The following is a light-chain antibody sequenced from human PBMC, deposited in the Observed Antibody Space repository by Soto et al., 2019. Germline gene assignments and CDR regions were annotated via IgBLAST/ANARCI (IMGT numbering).Light chain of an antibody. Sequence: DVVMTQSPLSLPVTLGQPASISCRSSQSLIHSDGNTYLNWFPQRPGQSPRRLIYEVSDRDSGVPARFSGSGSGTDFTLKISRVEAEDVGVYYCLQGTHWPWTFGQGTEVEIK. V-gene: IGKV2-30*02. J-gene: IGKJ1*01. CDR3: LQGTHWPWT. CDR1: QSLIHSDGNTY. CDR2: EVS.